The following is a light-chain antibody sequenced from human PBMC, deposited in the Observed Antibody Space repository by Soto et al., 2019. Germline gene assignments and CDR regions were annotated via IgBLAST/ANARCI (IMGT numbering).Light chain of an antibody. J-gene: IGLJ1*01. CDR2: GNN. CDR3: AAWDDCLNGYV. CDR1: SSNIGSNT. Sequence: QSVLTQPPSASGTPGQRVTISCSGSSSNIGSNTVNWYQQVPGTAPKLLIYGNNQRPSGVPDRFSGSKSGTSASLAISGLQSEYEADYFCAAWDDCLNGYVFGTGTKLTVL. V-gene: IGLV1-44*01.